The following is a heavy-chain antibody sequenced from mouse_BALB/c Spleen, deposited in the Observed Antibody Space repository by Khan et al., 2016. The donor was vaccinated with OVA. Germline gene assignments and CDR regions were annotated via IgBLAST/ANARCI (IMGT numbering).Heavy chain of an antibody. CDR1: GFTFTDYY. Sequence: EVQLQESGGGLVQPGGSLRLSCATSGFTFTDYYMSWVRQPPGKSLEWLGFIRNKAKGYTTEYSEPVKGRFTISRDNSQSIVYLQMNTLRAEDSATYYCARETVVDVYWYFDVWGAGTTVTVTS. J-gene: IGHJ1*01. CDR2: IRNKAKGYTT. CDR3: ARETVVDVYWYFDV. V-gene: IGHV7-3*02. D-gene: IGHD1-1*01.